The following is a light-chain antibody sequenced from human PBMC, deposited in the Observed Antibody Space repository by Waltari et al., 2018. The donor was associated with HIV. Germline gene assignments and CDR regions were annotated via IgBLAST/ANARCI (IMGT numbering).Light chain of an antibody. Sequence: QSVLTQPPSASGTPGQRVTISSSGRRSNIGSHYVHWYQQFPGTDPKLPLYRHHQRSSGVPVRFSGSKSGTSASLAISGLRSEDEAGYYCAAWVDSRSVVFGGGTKLTVL. V-gene: IGLV1-47*01. J-gene: IGLJ2*01. CDR1: RSNIGSHY. CDR2: RHH. CDR3: AAWVDSRSVV.